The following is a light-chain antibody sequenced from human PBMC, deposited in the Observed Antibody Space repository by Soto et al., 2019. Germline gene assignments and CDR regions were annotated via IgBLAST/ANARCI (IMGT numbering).Light chain of an antibody. CDR2: AAP. Sequence: DIQMTQSPSSVSASAGDRVIITCRASQGISSWLVWYQQKLGEAPKLLIFAAPRLQSGVPSRFSGSGSGTDFTLTISSLQPEDFGTYFCQQADSCPLTFGGGTKVEIK. J-gene: IGKJ4*01. V-gene: IGKV1D-12*01. CDR1: QGISSW. CDR3: QQADSCPLT.